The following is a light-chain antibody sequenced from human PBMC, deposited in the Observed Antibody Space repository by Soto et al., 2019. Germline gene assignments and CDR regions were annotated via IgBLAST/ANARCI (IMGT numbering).Light chain of an antibody. Sequence: QSALTQPASVSGSPGQSITISCTGTSSDVGGYNYVSWYQQHPGKAPKLMIYDVSNQPSGVSNRFSGSKSGNTASPTISGLQAEDEADYYCSSYTSSSTLGHVVFGGGTKLTVL. CDR1: SSDVGGYNY. J-gene: IGLJ2*01. CDR2: DVS. CDR3: SSYTSSSTLGHVV. V-gene: IGLV2-14*01.